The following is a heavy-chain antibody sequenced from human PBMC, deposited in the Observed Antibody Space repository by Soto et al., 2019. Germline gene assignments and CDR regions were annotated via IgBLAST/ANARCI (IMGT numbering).Heavy chain of an antibody. CDR2: ISSSSSYI. J-gene: IGHJ6*03. D-gene: IGHD2-2*01. Sequence: GGSLRLSCAASGFTFSSYSMNWVRQAPGKGLEWVSSISSSSSYIYYADSVKGRFTISRDNAKNSLYLQMNSLRAEDTAVYYCARGYEYCSSTSCYFGGYYYYYYYMDVWGKGTTVTVSS. CDR1: GFTFSSYS. V-gene: IGHV3-21*01. CDR3: ARGYEYCSSTSCYFGGYYYYYYYMDV.